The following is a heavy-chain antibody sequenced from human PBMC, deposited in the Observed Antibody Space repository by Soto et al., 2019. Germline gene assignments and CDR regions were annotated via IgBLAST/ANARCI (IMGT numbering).Heavy chain of an antibody. CDR2: INSDGSDI. V-gene: IGHV3-74*01. CDR3: ARGSTKGHDC. CDR1: GFTFSSYW. D-gene: IGHD3-10*01. J-gene: IGHJ4*02. Sequence: EVQLVESGGGLVQPGGSLRLSCAASGFTFSSYWMHWVRQAPGKGLVWVSRINSDGSDISYAGSVKGRFTISRDNAENALYLQMNSLRAEDTAVYYCARGSTKGHDCWGQGTLVTVSS.